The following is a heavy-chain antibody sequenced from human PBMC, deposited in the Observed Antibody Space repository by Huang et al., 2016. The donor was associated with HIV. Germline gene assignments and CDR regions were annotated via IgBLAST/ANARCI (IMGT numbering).Heavy chain of an antibody. V-gene: IGHV3-30*18. D-gene: IGHD1-26*01. CDR2: RSYDGSNK. CDR3: AKDGADEEWDIDY. Sequence: VQLVESGGGVVQPGRSLRLACAASGFSFSTYGLHWVRQAQVNGLEWVAVRSYDGSNKYYAHSVKGRFTISRDTAENKVYLQMNSLRHEDTAVYYCAKDGADEEWDIDYWGQGTLVTVSS. CDR1: GFSFSTYG. J-gene: IGHJ4*02.